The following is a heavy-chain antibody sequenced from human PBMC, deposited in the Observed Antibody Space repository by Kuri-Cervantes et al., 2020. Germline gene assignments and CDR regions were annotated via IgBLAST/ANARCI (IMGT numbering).Heavy chain of an antibody. D-gene: IGHD3-10*01. Sequence: ASVKVSCKASGYTFTGYCMHWVRQAPGQGLEWMGWINPNSGGTNYAQKLQGRVTMTRDTSISTAYMELSRLRSDDTAVYYCASDGGDSGDYGDYWGQGTLVTVSS. V-gene: IGHV1-2*02. CDR1: GYTFTGYC. CDR3: ASDGGDSGDYGDY. J-gene: IGHJ4*02. CDR2: INPNSGGT.